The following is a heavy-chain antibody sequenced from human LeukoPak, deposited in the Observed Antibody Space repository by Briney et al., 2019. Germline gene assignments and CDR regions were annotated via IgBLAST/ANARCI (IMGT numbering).Heavy chain of an antibody. J-gene: IGHJ5*02. CDR3: ARCGYSDGWSCDH. CDR1: GYTFTNYA. Sequence: ASVKVSCKASGYTFTNYAVHWVRQAPGQRLEWMGWINTGNGNTKYSQKFQGRVTVTRDTSASTAYMELSSLRSEDTAVYYCARCGYSDGWSCDHWGQGTLVTVSS. D-gene: IGHD5-18*01. CDR2: INTGNGNT. V-gene: IGHV1-3*04.